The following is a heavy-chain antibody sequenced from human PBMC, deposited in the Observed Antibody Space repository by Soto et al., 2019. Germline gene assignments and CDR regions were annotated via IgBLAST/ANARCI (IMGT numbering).Heavy chain of an antibody. Sequence: GASVKVSCKASGGTFSTHAIIWVRQAPGHGLEWMGAIIPISGTTYYTQNFQGRVTITADEPTSTAFMELSSLKSEDTAMFYCARGYCSGGNCYSGMDAWGKGTMVTVSS. CDR1: GGTFSTHA. CDR3: ARGYCSGGNCYSGMDA. D-gene: IGHD2-15*01. CDR2: IIPISGTT. V-gene: IGHV1-69*13. J-gene: IGHJ6*04.